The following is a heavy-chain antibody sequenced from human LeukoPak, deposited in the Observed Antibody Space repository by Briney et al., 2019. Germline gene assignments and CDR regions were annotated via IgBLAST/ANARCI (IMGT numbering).Heavy chain of an antibody. Sequence: GRSLRLSCAASGFTFSSYSMNWVRQAPGKGLEWVSSISSSSSYIYYADSVKGRFTISRDNAKNSLYLQMNSLRAEDTAVYYCATVLRYFDWLLRFDPWGQGTLVTVSS. CDR1: GFTFSSYS. D-gene: IGHD3-9*01. V-gene: IGHV3-21*01. CDR2: ISSSSSYI. CDR3: ATVLRYFDWLLRFDP. J-gene: IGHJ5*02.